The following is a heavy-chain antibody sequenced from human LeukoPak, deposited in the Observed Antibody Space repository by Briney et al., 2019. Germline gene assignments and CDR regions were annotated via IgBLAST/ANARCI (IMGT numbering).Heavy chain of an antibody. J-gene: IGHJ4*02. CDR2: IYYSGST. CDR1: GGSISSCY. V-gene: IGHV4-59*01. CDR3: ARSFHSSGYYWAY. D-gene: IGHD3-22*01. Sequence: SETLSLTCTVSGGSISSCYWSWIRQPPGKGLEWIGYIYYSGSTNYNPSLKSRVTISVDTSKNQFSLKLSSVTAADTAVYYCARSFHSSGYYWAYWGQGTLVTVSS.